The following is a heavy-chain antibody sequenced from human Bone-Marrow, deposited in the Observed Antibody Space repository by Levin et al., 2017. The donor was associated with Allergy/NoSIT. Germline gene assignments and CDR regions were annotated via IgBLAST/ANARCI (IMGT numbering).Heavy chain of an antibody. CDR1: GFTFSSYG. D-gene: IGHD1-26*01. CDR2: ISYDGSNK. CDR3: AKGSPGSYSDLGLADSLDY. Sequence: PGGSLRLSCAASGFTFSSYGMHWVRQAPGKGLEWVAVISYDGSNKYYADSVKGRFTISRDNSKNTLYLQMNSLRAEDTAVYYCAKGSPGSYSDLGLADSLDYWGQGTLVTVSS. J-gene: IGHJ4*02. V-gene: IGHV3-30*18.